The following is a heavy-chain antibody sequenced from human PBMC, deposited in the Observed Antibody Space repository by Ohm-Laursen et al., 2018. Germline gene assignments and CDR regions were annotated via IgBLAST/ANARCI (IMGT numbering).Heavy chain of an antibody. D-gene: IGHD6-19*01. CDR2: INSSSGST. J-gene: IGHJ5*02. V-gene: IGHV1-46*04. Sequence: ASVKVSCKASGYTLTSYYMHWVRQAPGQGLEWMGIINSSSGSTRYAQKLQGRVTMTRDTSTSTVYMELSSLRSEDTAVYYCARGFPSSGWYSFDPWGRGTLVTVSS. CDR1: GYTLTSYY. CDR3: ARGFPSSGWYSFDP.